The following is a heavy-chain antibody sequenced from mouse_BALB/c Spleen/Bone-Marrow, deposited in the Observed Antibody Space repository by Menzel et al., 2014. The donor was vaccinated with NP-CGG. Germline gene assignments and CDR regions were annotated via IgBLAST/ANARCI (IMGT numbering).Heavy chain of an antibody. J-gene: IGHJ2*01. CDR1: GFTFSSLG. Sequence: EVKLQESGGGLVQPGGSWKLSCAASGFTFSSLGMHWVRQAPEKGLEWVAYISSGSSTVYYADKVMGRFTISRDNPKNTLFLQMTSLRSEDTAMYYCARSGSSSGYFDYWGQGTTLTVSS. V-gene: IGHV5-17*02. CDR2: ISSGSSTV. CDR3: ARSGSSSGYFDY. D-gene: IGHD1-1*01.